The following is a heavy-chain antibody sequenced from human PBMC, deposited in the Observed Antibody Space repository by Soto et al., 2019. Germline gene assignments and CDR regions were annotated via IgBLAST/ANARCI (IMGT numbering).Heavy chain of an antibody. CDR2: IRRKANSHAT. CDR3: TRTNYDFWSDYWHT. J-gene: IGHJ5*02. Sequence: GALRLSCAASGVPFSGSPLHWVRQAPAQGLEWVGRIRRKANSHATAYVASVKGTFTLSRDESKNTAYLQITSVKTEDTAVYYCTRTNYDFWSDYWHTWGQGTLGTVS. D-gene: IGHD3-3*01. CDR1: GVPFSGSP. V-gene: IGHV3-73*01.